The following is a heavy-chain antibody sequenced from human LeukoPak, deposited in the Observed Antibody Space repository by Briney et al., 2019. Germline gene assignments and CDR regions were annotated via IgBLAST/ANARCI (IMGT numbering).Heavy chain of an antibody. D-gene: IGHD2-21*02. Sequence: ASVKVSCKASGYTFTSYAISWVRQAPGQGLEWMGGTIPIFGTANYAQRFQGRVTITADESTSTAYMELSSLRSEDTAVYYCASKEDRCGGDCYYYYGMDVWGQGTTVTVSS. CDR3: ASKEDRCGGDCYYYYGMDV. CDR1: GYTFTSYA. CDR2: TIPIFGTA. J-gene: IGHJ6*02. V-gene: IGHV1-69*13.